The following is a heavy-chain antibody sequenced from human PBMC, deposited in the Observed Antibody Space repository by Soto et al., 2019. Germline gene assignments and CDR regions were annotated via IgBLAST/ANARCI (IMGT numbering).Heavy chain of an antibody. CDR1: GYTFTSYD. J-gene: IGHJ3*02. CDR2: MNPNSGNT. Sequence: ASVKVSCKASGYTFTSYDINWVRQATGQGLEWMGWMNPNSGNTGYAQKFQGRVTITRNKSTSSAYMELSSLRSEDTAVYYCAAGYYDDAFDIWGQGTMVTVSS. D-gene: IGHD3-22*01. V-gene: IGHV1-8*01. CDR3: AAGYYDDAFDI.